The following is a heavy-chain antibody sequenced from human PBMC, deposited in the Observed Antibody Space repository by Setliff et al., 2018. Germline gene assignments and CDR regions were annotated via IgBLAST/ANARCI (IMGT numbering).Heavy chain of an antibody. V-gene: IGHV4-59*01. CDR1: GDSMSGAS. D-gene: IGHD3-22*01. J-gene: IGHJ4*02. CDR2: VFPSGAT. Sequence: SETLSLTCTVSGDSMSGASIWSWIRQPPGKGLEFMGYVFPSGATKYDPSLKSRLTISVDTSKNQFSLKLTSLTAADTAMYYCARNVAQYYYDSRGSFDYWGQGTLVTVSS. CDR3: ARNVAQYYYDSRGSFDY.